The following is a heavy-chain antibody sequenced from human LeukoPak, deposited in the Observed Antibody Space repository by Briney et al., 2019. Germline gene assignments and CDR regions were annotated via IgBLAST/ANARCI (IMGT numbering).Heavy chain of an antibody. CDR1: GGPISSGGYS. Sequence: MASQTLSLTCAVSGGPISSGGYSWSWIRQPPGKGLEWIGYIYQNGNTYYNPSLKSRVTISVDRSKNQFSLNLSSVTAADTAVYYCGRGGIAAAASGIDYWGQGTLVAVSS. V-gene: IGHV4-30-2*01. CDR2: IYQNGNT. CDR3: GRGGIAAAASGIDY. D-gene: IGHD6-13*01. J-gene: IGHJ4*02.